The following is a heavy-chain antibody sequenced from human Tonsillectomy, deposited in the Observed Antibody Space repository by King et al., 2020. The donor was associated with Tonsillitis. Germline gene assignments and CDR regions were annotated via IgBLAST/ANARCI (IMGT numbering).Heavy chain of an antibody. Sequence: VQLVESGGGVVQPGRSLRLACAASAFNLSNYGMHWVRQAPGKGLEWVAVIWNDGYNKYYPDSVKGRLTISRDSSKNTLYLQMDSLRAEDTAVYYCARSITGSTRGLDYWGQGTLVTVSS. CDR2: IWNDGYNK. V-gene: IGHV3-33*01. J-gene: IGHJ4*02. D-gene: IGHD1-20*01. CDR1: AFNLSNYG. CDR3: ARSITGSTRGLDY.